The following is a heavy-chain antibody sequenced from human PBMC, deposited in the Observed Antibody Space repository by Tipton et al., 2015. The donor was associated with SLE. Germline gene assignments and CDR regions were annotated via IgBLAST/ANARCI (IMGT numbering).Heavy chain of an antibody. CDR1: GGSISSGSYY. V-gene: IGHV4-31*03. D-gene: IGHD5-12*01. CDR2: INYSGTT. Sequence: TLSLTCTVSGGSISSGSYYWSWIRQHPGKGLEWIGYINYSGTTNSNPSLKSRLTISVDTSKNQFSLKLSSVTAADTAVYYCARGGVGGYDYFDYWGQGTLVTVSS. CDR3: ARGGVGGYDYFDY. J-gene: IGHJ4*02.